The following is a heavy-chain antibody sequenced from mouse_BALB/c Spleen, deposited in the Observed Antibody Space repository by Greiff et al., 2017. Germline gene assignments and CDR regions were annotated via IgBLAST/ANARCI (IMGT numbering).Heavy chain of an antibody. J-gene: IGHJ2*01. CDR1: GFTFSSYT. Sequence: EVKLMESGGGLVKPGGSLKLSCAASGFTFSSYTMSWVRQTPEKRLEWVATISSGGSYTYYPDSVKGRFTISRDNAKNTLYLQMSSLKSEDTAMYYCTREGMYGGYLDYWGQGTTLTVSS. CDR3: TREGMYGGYLDY. V-gene: IGHV5-6-4*01. CDR2: ISSGGSYT. D-gene: IGHD1-1*02.